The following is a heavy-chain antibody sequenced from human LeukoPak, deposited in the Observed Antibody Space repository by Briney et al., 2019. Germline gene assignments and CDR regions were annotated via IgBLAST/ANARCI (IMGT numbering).Heavy chain of an antibody. CDR1: GFTFSGYW. CDR2: IKEDGSEK. J-gene: IGHJ1*01. Sequence: GGSLRLSCAASGFTFSGYWMSWVRQAPGKGLEWVANIKEDGSEKYYVDSVKGRFTISRDNSKNSLYLLMNSLRTEDTALYYCARDSQEFFQHWGQGTLVTVSS. CDR3: ARDSQEFFQH. V-gene: IGHV3-7*05.